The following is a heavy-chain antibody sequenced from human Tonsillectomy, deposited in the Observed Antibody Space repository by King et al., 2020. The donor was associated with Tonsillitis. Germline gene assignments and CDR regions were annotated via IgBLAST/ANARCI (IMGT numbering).Heavy chain of an antibody. CDR1: GGSISSSSYY. J-gene: IGHJ3*02. V-gene: IGHV4-39*01. CDR2: LYYSGST. Sequence: QLQESGPGLVKPSETLSLTCTVSGGSISSSSYYWGWIRQPPGKGLEWIGSLYYSGSTYYNQSLKSRVTISVDTSKNQFSLKLSSVTAADTAVFYCARLFYDSSGYYAFDIWGQGTMVTVSS. CDR3: ARLFYDSSGYYAFDI. D-gene: IGHD3-22*01.